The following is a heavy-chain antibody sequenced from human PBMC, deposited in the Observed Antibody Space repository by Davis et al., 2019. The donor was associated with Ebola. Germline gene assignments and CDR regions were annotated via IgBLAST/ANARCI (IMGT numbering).Heavy chain of an antibody. CDR3: ARARGTLFY. Sequence: SETLSLTCAVSGGSISSSSYYWGWIRQPPGKGLEWIGSIYYSGSTYYNPSLKSRVTISVDTSKNQFSLKLSSVTAADTAVYYCARARGTLFYWGQGTLVTVSS. CDR2: IYYSGST. D-gene: IGHD3-10*01. V-gene: IGHV4-39*01. CDR1: GGSISSSSYY. J-gene: IGHJ4*02.